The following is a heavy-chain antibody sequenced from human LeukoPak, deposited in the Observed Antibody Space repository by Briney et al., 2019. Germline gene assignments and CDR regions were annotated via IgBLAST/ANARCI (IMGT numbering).Heavy chain of an antibody. CDR3: TTDRTGYFFDA. Sequence: SETLSLTCTVPGVSVGSDAYYWGWIRQHPGKGLEWIGYYFGSGTTYYNPSLRSRVVISLDTSENQFSLILDSVTAADTAVYFCTTDRTGYFFDAWGQGTQVTVSS. CDR2: YFGSGTT. V-gene: IGHV4-31*03. J-gene: IGHJ4*02. CDR1: GVSVGSDAYY.